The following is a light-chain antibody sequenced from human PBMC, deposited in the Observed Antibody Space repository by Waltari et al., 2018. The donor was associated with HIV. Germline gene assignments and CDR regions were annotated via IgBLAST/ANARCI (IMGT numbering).Light chain of an antibody. CDR3: QQYYSTPLT. CDR2: WAS. Sequence: DIVMTQSPDSQAVSLGARATINCRSSQTVLYTSSNKNYLAWYQQRPGQPPMLLIYWASTREAGVPDRFSGSGSGTDFTLTISSLQAEDVAVYYCQQYYSTPLTFGPGTKVDIK. J-gene: IGKJ3*01. CDR1: QTVLYTSSNKNY. V-gene: IGKV4-1*01.